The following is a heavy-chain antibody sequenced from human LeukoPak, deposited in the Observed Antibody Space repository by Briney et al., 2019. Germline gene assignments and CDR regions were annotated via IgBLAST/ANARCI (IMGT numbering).Heavy chain of an antibody. V-gene: IGHV4-39*01. CDR2: IYYSGST. CDR1: GGSISSSSYY. Sequence: SETLSLTCTVSGGSISSSSYYWGWIRQPPGKGLEWIGSIYYSGSTYYNPSLKSRVTISVDTSKNQFSLKLSSVTAADTAVYYCAIDCTNGVCYTGGWGQGTLVTVSS. J-gene: IGHJ4*02. CDR3: AIDCTNGVCYTGG. D-gene: IGHD2-8*01.